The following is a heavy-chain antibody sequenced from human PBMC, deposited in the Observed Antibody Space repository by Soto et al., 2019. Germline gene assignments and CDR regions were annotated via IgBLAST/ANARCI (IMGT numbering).Heavy chain of an antibody. J-gene: IGHJ4*02. CDR2: ISGSGGNT. D-gene: IGHD6-19*01. V-gene: IGHV3-23*01. CDR3: AKCAGSGWYPDY. CDR1: GFTFSSYA. Sequence: EVQLLESAGGLVQPGGSLSLSCAASGFTFSSYAMRWVRQAPGKGLEWVSAISGSGGNTYYADSVKRRFTISRDNSKNTLFLQLNSLRAEDTAVYYCAKCAGSGWYPDYWGKGTLVTVSS.